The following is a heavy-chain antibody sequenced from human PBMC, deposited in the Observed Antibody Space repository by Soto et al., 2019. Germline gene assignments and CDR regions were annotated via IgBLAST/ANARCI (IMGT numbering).Heavy chain of an antibody. V-gene: IGHV4-34*01. CDR2: VNHSGTT. D-gene: IGHD2-2*01. CDR1: GGSFSGYY. Sequence: SETLSLTCAVYGGSFSGYYWTWIRQSPEKGLEWIGEVNHSGTTYYNPSLKTRVTISVHTPKNQFSLKMSSVTAADTAVYYCARGIGYCSSINCYSSRRLRFDSWGQGTLVTVSS. J-gene: IGHJ4*02. CDR3: ARGIGYCSSINCYSSRRLRFDS.